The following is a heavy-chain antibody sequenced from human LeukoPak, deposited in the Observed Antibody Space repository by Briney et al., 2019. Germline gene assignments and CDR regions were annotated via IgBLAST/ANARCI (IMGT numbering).Heavy chain of an antibody. CDR2: ISGSSSYI. Sequence: PGGSLRLSCAASGFIFSSYSINWVRQAPGKGLGWVSSISGSSSYIYFADSVKGRFTISRNNAKNSLFLQMNSLRAEDTAVYYCARGTRGDYVYHRGNFRRMVYYYYMDVWGKGTTVTVSS. V-gene: IGHV3-21*04. J-gene: IGHJ6*03. D-gene: IGHD4-17*01. CDR3: ARGTRGDYVYHRGNFRRMVYYYYMDV. CDR1: GFIFSSYS.